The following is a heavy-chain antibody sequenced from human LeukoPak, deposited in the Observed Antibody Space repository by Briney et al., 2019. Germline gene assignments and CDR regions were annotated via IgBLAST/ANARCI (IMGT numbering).Heavy chain of an antibody. CDR2: IYYSGST. Sequence: SETLSLTCTVSGGSISSSSYYWGWIRQPPGKGLEWIGYIYYSGSTNYNPSLKSRVTISVDTSKNQFSLKLSSVTAADTAVYYCARAQGYSSGWDFQHWGQGTLVIVSS. V-gene: IGHV4-61*05. CDR3: ARAQGYSSGWDFQH. D-gene: IGHD6-19*01. J-gene: IGHJ1*01. CDR1: GGSISSSSYY.